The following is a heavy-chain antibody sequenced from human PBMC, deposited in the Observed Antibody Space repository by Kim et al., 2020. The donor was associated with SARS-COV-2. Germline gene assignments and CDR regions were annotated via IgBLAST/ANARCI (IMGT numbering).Heavy chain of an antibody. CDR1: GFTFSSYS. CDR2: ISSSSSTI. D-gene: IGHD1-26*01. V-gene: IGHV3-48*04. CDR3: ARSLGGDRGAFDI. Sequence: GGSLRLSCAASGFTFSSYSMNWVRQAPGKGLEWVSYISSSSSTIYYADSVKGRFTISRDNAKNSLYLQMNSLRAEDTAVYYCARSLGGDRGAFDIWGQGTMVTVSS. J-gene: IGHJ3*02.